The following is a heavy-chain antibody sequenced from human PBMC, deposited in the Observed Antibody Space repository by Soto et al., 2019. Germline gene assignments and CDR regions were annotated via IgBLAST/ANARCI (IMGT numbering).Heavy chain of an antibody. Sequence: QITLXXSGPTLXXPTQTLTLSXXXXGFSXXTXGVGVGWIRQPPGKAPEWLALLYWNDDEWYSPSLRYRLSVTKDASENRVVLTMTHLDPTDTGTYYCAKRRAISNKLFFDHWGQGALVTVSS. CDR3: AKRRAISNKLFFDH. CDR2: LYWNDDE. D-gene: IGHD4-4*01. CDR1: GFSXXTXGVG. J-gene: IGHJ4*02. V-gene: IGHV2-5*01.